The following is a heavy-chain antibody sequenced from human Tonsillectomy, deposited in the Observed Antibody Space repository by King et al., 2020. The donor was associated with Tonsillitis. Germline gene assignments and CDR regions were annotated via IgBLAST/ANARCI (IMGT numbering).Heavy chain of an antibody. J-gene: IGHJ4*02. D-gene: IGHD2-21*01. V-gene: IGHV3-13*01. CDR2: IGTAGDT. CDR3: ASPSRAYCGGDCPIAY. Sequence: DVQLVESGGGLVQPGGSLRLSCSASRFTFSRYDMHWVRQATGKGLEWVSSIGTAGDTYYADSVKGRFTISREDAKNSLYLQMNSLRAGDTAVYYCASPSRAYCGGDCPIAYWGQGTLVTVSS. CDR1: RFTFSRYD.